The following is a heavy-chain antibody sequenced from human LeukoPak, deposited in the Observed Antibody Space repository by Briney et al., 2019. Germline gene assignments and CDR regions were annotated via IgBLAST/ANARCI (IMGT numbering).Heavy chain of an antibody. D-gene: IGHD1-20*01. Sequence: SVKVSCKASGGTFSSYAISWVRQAPGQGLEWMGGIIPIFGTANYAQKFQGRVTITTDESTSTAYMELSSLRSEDTAVYYCARVKIYNWNVAYFDYWGQGTLVTVSS. CDR1: GGTFSSYA. J-gene: IGHJ4*02. CDR2: IIPIFGTA. CDR3: ARVKIYNWNVAYFDY. V-gene: IGHV1-69*05.